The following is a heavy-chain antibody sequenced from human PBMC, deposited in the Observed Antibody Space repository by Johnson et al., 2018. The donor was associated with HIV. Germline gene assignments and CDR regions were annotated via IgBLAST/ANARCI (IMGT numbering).Heavy chain of an antibody. CDR3: AKDLFTEREDDAFDI. CDR2: IYSGDTT. J-gene: IGHJ3*02. Sequence: MLLVESGGGLVQPGGSLRLSCAASGFTVSTNYMSWVRQAPGKGLEWVSVIYSGDTTYYADSVKGRFTISRDNSKNTLYLKMNSLRAEDTAVYYCAKDLFTEREDDAFDIWGQGTMVTVSS. V-gene: IGHV3-66*01. D-gene: IGHD1-26*01. CDR1: GFTVSTNY.